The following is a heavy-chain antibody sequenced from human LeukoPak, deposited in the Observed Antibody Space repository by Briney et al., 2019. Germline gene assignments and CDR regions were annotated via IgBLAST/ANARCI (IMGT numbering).Heavy chain of an antibody. Sequence: SETLSLTCSVSGGSISSYYWRWIRQPPGKGLEWVGFISYSGSTNYNPSLKSRVTISVDTSKNQFSLKLNSVTAADTAVYFCAGGARYCSGSSCLDNWCQGTLVTVSS. CDR2: ISYSGST. V-gene: IGHV4-59*13. CDR3: AGGARYCSGSSCLDN. J-gene: IGHJ4*02. CDR1: GGSISSYY. D-gene: IGHD2-15*01.